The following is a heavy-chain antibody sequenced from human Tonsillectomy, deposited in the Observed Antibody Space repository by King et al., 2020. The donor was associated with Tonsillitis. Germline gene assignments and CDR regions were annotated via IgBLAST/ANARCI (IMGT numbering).Heavy chain of an antibody. Sequence: VQLVESGAEVKKPGASVKVSCKASGYTFTGYYMHWVRQAPGQGLEWMGWSNPNNGGTNYAQKFQDRVTMTRGTSISTVYMDLSRLRSDDTAVYYCARVKTFGVYYFDYWGQGTLVTVSS. CDR1: GYTFTGYY. CDR3: ARVKTFGVYYFDY. D-gene: IGHD3-10*01. CDR2: SNPNNGGT. J-gene: IGHJ4*02. V-gene: IGHV1-2*02.